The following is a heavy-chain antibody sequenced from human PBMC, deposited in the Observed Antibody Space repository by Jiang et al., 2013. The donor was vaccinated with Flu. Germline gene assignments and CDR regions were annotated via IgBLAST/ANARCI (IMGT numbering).Heavy chain of an antibody. D-gene: IGHD3-3*01. V-gene: IGHV4-59*01. CDR3: ARVHDWSGYYLNWFDP. J-gene: IGHJ5*02. CDR1: GASITTSY. Sequence: GSGLVKPSETLSLTCSVSGASITTSYWSWIRQPPGKGLEWIGYIHNSGSTDYNPSLNESSHHLSRPVQDQFSLKLTSVTAADTAVYYCARVHDWSGYYLNWFDPGAREPWSPSPQ. CDR2: IHNSGST.